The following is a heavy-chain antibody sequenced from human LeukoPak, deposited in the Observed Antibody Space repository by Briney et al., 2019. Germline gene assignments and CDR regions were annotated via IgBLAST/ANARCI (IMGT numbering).Heavy chain of an antibody. CDR1: GIIFSNYW. Sequence: PGGSLRLSCAASGIIFSNYWMHWVRQAPGKGLVWVSRINRDGSSTSYADSVKGRFTISRDNAKNTLYLQMNSLRAEDTAVYYCAKVGQWLQLAYFDYWGQGTLVTVSS. D-gene: IGHD6-19*01. V-gene: IGHV3-74*01. CDR2: INRDGSST. CDR3: AKVGQWLQLAYFDY. J-gene: IGHJ4*02.